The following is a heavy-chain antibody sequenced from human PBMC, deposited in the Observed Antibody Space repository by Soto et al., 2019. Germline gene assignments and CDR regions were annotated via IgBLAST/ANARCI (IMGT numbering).Heavy chain of an antibody. V-gene: IGHV4-59*01. CDR1: GGSISSYY. Sequence: PSETLSLTCTVFGGSISSYYGSCIRQPPGKGLEWIGYIYYSGSTNYNPSLKSRVTISVDTSKNQFSLKLSSVTAADTAVYYCARGLLRYFDSVWFNPWGQGILV. CDR2: IYYSGST. CDR3: ARGLLRYFDSVWFNP. D-gene: IGHD3-9*01. J-gene: IGHJ5*02.